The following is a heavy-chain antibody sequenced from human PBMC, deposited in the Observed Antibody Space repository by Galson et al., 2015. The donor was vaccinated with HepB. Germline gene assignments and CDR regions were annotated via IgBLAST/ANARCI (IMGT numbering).Heavy chain of an antibody. J-gene: IGHJ4*02. CDR1: GFTFSSYG. Sequence: SLRLSCAASGFTFSSYGMHWVRQAPGKGLVWVAIIWSDGSNKYYADSVKGRFTISRDNSKNTLYLQMNSLRAEDTAVYYCARDRFRIYFDYWGQGTLVTVSS. V-gene: IGHV3-33*01. D-gene: IGHD2-15*01. CDR3: ARDRFRIYFDY. CDR2: IWSDGSNK.